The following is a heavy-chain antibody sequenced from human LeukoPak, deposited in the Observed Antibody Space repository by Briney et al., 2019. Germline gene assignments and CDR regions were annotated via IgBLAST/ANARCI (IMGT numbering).Heavy chain of an antibody. Sequence: SETLSFNCTVYGGSISSFYWSWLRQPPGQGLEWIVYIYYSGSTYANPSLMSRVTISVDTSMNQFSLKMSSVTAAGTAVYYCAGQGVAAAGTSRFDYWGQGTLVTVSS. CDR1: GGSISSFY. CDR3: AGQGVAAAGTSRFDY. CDR2: IYYSGST. J-gene: IGHJ4*02. V-gene: IGHV4-59*08. D-gene: IGHD6-13*01.